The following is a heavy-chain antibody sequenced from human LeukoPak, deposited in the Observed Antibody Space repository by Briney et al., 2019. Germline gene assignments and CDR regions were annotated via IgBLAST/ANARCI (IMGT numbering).Heavy chain of an antibody. CDR2: IYSGGST. Sequence: GGSLRLSCAASGFIVSTNYMSWVRQAPGKGLEWVSVIYSGGSTKYADSVKGRFTISRDISKNTLYLQMNNLRAEDTAVYYCASFYYNSGYGAYDIWDQATVVPVYS. V-gene: IGHV3-53*01. CDR3: ASFYYNSGYGAYDI. J-gene: IGHJ3*02. D-gene: IGHD3-10*01. CDR1: GFIVSTNY.